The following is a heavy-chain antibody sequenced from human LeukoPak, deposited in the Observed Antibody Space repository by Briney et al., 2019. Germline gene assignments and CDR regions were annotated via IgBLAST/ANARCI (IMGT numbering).Heavy chain of an antibody. Sequence: SETLSLTCAVYGGSFSGYYWSWIRQPPGKGLEWIGEINHSGSTNCNPSLKSRVTISVDTSKNQFSLKLSSVTAADTAVYYCARGKRIAARSYYFDYWGQGTLVTVSS. D-gene: IGHD6-6*01. CDR1: GGSFSGYY. CDR2: INHSGST. V-gene: IGHV4-34*01. J-gene: IGHJ4*02. CDR3: ARGKRIAARSYYFDY.